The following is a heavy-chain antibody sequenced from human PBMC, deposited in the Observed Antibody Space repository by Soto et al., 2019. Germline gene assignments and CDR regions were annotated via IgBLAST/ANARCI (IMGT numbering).Heavy chain of an antibody. CDR2: IIPILGIA. J-gene: IGHJ4*02. CDR3: ARSRYGDYSTYFGY. V-gene: IGHV1-69*02. D-gene: IGHD4-17*01. Sequence: QVQLVQSGAEVKKPGSSVKVSCKASGGTFSSYTISWVRQAPGQGLEWMGRIIPILGIANYAQKFQGRVTINADKATSTAYMVLSSLRSEDTAVYYCARSRYGDYSTYFGYWGQGTLVSVSS. CDR1: GGTFSSYT.